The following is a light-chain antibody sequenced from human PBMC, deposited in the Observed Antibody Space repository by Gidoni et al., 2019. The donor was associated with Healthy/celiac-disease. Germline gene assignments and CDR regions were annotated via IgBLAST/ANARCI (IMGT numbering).Light chain of an antibody. Sequence: QSALTQPRSVSGYPGQSVTISCTGTSSDVGGYNYVSWYQQHPGKAPKLMIYDVSKRPSGVPDRFSGSKSGNTASLTISGLQAEDEADYYCCSYAGSYTFLWVFGGGTKLTVL. CDR1: SSDVGGYNY. V-gene: IGLV2-11*01. CDR3: CSYAGSYTFLWV. J-gene: IGLJ3*02. CDR2: DVS.